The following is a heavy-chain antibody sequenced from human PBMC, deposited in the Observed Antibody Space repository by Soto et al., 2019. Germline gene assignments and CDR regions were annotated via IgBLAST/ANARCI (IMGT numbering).Heavy chain of an antibody. CDR1: GFTFSSYA. CDR3: AKDESAGYYYDSSGYYYTY. J-gene: IGHJ4*02. D-gene: IGHD3-22*01. V-gene: IGHV3-23*01. CDR2: ISGSGGST. Sequence: GGSLRLSCAASGFTFSSYAMSWVRQAPGKGLEWVSAISGSGGSTYYADSMKGRFTISRDNSKNTLYLQMNSLRAEDTAVYYCAKDESAGYYYDSSGYYYTYWGQGTLVTVSS.